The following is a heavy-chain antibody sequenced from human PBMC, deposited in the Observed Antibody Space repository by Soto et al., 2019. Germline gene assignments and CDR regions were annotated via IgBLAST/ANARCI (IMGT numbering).Heavy chain of an antibody. V-gene: IGHV4-59*01. CDR1: GASISSYY. D-gene: IGHD3-9*01. CDR2: MHHTQGT. Sequence: PSETLSLTCSVSGASISSYYWTWIRQPPGGGLEWIGYMHHTQGTNDNPSLRGRVHMSIDTSMNQLSLRLTSVTAADTAVYYCARVPFVGYFDWLDPWGHGTLVTVSS. CDR3: ARVPFVGYFDWLDP. J-gene: IGHJ5*02.